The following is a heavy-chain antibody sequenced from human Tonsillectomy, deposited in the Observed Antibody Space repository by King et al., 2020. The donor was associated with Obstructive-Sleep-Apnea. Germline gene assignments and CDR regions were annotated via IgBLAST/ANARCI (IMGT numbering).Heavy chain of an antibody. Sequence: GGGGGGPGGSLRLCCVAAGVTFSRYSMNWVRQAPGKGLEWVSSISIISSYIYYADSVKGRFTISRDNAKNSLYLQMNSLRAEDTAVYYCARDLGGTTHYYYYAMDVWGQGTTVTASS. V-gene: IGHV3-21*01. CDR3: ARDLGGTTHYYYYAMDV. J-gene: IGHJ6*02. CDR1: GVTFSRYS. D-gene: IGHD1-1*01. CDR2: ISIISSYI.